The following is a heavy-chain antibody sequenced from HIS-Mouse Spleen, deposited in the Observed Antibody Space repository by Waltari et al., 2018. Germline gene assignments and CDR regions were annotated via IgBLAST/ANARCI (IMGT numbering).Heavy chain of an antibody. J-gene: IGHJ2*01. CDR2: IYYSGST. Sequence: QLQLQESGPGLVKPSETLSLPCTVSGGSISRSSYYWGWLRQPPGKGLEWIGSIYYSGSTYYTPSLKSRVTISVDTSKNQFSLKLSSVTAADTAVYYCAREIPYSSSWYDWYFDLWGRGTLVTVSS. V-gene: IGHV4-39*07. D-gene: IGHD6-13*01. CDR3: AREIPYSSSWYDWYFDL. CDR1: GGSISRSSYY.